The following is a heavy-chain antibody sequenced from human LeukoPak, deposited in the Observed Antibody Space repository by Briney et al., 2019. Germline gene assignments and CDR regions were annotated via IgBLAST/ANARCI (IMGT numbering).Heavy chain of an antibody. V-gene: IGHV3-7*01. CDR3: ARDDYRGAAGGNPAYWFFDL. D-gene: IGHD6-13*01. CDR2: IKQDGSEK. Sequence: PGGSLRLSCAASGFTFSSYWMSWVRQAPGKGLEWVANIKQDGSEKYYVDSVKGRFTISRDNAKNSLYLQMDSLKVEDTAVYFCARDDYRGAAGGNPAYWFFDLWGRGTPVTVSS. CDR1: GFTFSSYW. J-gene: IGHJ2*01.